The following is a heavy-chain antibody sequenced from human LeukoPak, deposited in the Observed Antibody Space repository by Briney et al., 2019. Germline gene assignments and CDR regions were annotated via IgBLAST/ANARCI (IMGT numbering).Heavy chain of an antibody. CDR3: VRDTRYDMDV. CDR2: FYYSGST. V-gene: IGHV4-59*12. CDR1: GGSISTYY. J-gene: IGHJ6*03. Sequence: PSETLSLTCIVSGGSISTYYWSWIRQPPGKGLEWIGYFYYSGSTNYNPSLKSRVTISVDTSRNQFSLRLNSVTAADTALYYCVRDTRYDMDVWGKGTTVTVSS.